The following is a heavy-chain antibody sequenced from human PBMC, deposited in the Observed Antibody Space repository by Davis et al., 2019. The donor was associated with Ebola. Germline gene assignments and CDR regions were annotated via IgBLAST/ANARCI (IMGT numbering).Heavy chain of an antibody. CDR1: GFTFNIFD. CDR2: VRSHGSDD. V-gene: IGHV3-30*02. CDR3: ASPTGDY. J-gene: IGHJ4*02. Sequence: GGSLRLSCAASGFTFNIFDMHWVRQAPGRGLEWVAFVRSHGSDDHYADSVKGRFTISRDSSKSTLYLQMNSLRAEDTAVYYCASPTGDYWGQGTLVTVSS. D-gene: IGHD3-10*01.